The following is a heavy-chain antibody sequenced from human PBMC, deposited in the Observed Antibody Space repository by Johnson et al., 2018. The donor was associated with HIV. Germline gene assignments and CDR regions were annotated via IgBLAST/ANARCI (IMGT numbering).Heavy chain of an antibody. CDR1: GFTFSSYD. V-gene: IGHV3-30*03. J-gene: IGHJ3*02. CDR3: ATIAAHGAAFDI. Sequence: QVQLVESGGGVVKPGRSLRLSCAASGFTFSSYDMHWVRQAPGKGLEWVALISYDGSNKYHADSVKGRFTISRDNSKNTLYLQMNSLRPEDTAAYYFATIAAHGAAFDIWGQGTVVTVSS. CDR2: ISYDGSNK. D-gene: IGHD6-25*01.